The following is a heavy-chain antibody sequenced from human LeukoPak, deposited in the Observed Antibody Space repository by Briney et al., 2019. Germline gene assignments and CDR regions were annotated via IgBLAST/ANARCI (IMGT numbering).Heavy chain of an antibody. V-gene: IGHV3-7*01. Sequence: GGSLRLSCAASGFTLSSNWMSWVRQAPGKGLEWVANIKQDGSEKYYVDSVKGRFTISRDNAKNSLYLQMNSLRAEDTAVYYCAREIWYYFGSGSCDCWGQGTLVTVSS. J-gene: IGHJ4*02. D-gene: IGHD3-10*01. CDR1: GFTLSSNW. CDR3: AREIWYYFGSGSCDC. CDR2: IKQDGSEK.